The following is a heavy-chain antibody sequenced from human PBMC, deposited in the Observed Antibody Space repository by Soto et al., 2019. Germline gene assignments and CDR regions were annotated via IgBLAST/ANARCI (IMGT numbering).Heavy chain of an antibody. V-gene: IGHV1-69*01. J-gene: IGHJ4*02. CDR2: IIPIFGTA. CDR1: GGTFSSYA. D-gene: IGHD6-19*01. Sequence: QVQLVQSGAEVKKPGSSVKVSCKASGGTFSSYAISWVRQAPGQGLEWMGGIIPIFGTAHYAQKFQGRVTIPADEPTSTAYMELSNLISDDTAVYYCSRAGGIAVACTPDFWGQGTLVTVSS. CDR3: SRAGGIAVACTPDF.